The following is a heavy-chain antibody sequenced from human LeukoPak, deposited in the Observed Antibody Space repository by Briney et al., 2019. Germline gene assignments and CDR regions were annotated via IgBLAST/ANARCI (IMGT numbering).Heavy chain of an antibody. CDR3: ARPYCTNGVCSYFDY. V-gene: IGHV1-46*01. CDR1: GYTFTSYY. CDR2: INPSGGNT. J-gene: IGHJ4*02. D-gene: IGHD2-8*01. Sequence: GASVKVSCKASGYTFTSYYMHWVRQAPGQGLEWMGIINPSGGNTSYAQKFQGRVTMTRDTSTSTVYMELSSLRSEDTAVYYCARPYCTNGVCSYFDYWGQGTLATVSA.